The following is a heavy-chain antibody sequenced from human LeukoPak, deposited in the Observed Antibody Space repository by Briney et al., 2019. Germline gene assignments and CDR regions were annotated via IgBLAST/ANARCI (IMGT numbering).Heavy chain of an antibody. D-gene: IGHD5-12*01. V-gene: IGHV3-30-3*01. CDR1: GFTFSSYA. J-gene: IGHJ4*02. CDR2: ISYDGSNK. CDR3: ARGWLRWLQFGVAGFDY. Sequence: PGGSLRLSCAASGFTFSSYAMHWVRQAPGKGLERVAVISYDGSNKYYADSVKGRFTISRDNSKNTLYLQMNSLRAEDTAVYCCARGWLRWLQFGVAGFDYWGQGTLVTVSS.